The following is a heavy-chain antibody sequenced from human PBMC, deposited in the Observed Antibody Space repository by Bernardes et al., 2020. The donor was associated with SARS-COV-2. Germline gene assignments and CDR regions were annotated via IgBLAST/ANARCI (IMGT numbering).Heavy chain of an antibody. D-gene: IGHD3-16*01. CDR1: GFTFSSYG. V-gene: IGHV3-30*18. J-gene: IGHJ6*02. CDR2: ISYDGSNK. CDR3: AKESPPPSSGEARGYYYGMDV. Sequence: GGSLRLSCAASGFTFSSYGMHWVRQAPGKGLEWVAVISYDGSNKYYADSVKGRFTISRDNSKNTLYLQMNSLRAEDTAVYYCAKESPPPSSGEARGYYYGMDVWGQGTTVTVSS.